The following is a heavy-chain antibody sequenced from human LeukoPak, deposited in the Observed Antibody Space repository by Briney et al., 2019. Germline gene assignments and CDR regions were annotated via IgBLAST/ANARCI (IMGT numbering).Heavy chain of an antibody. CDR3: ARRYCSNDVCYTDAFDI. D-gene: IGHD2-8*01. V-gene: IGHV1-2*04. Sequence: ASVKVSCKASGYTFTGYYMHWVRQAPGQGLEWMGWISPNSGGTNYAQKFQGWVTMTRDTSISTAYMELSSLRSEDTAVYYCARRYCSNDVCYTDAFDIWGQGTRVTVSS. J-gene: IGHJ3*02. CDR1: GYTFTGYY. CDR2: ISPNSGGT.